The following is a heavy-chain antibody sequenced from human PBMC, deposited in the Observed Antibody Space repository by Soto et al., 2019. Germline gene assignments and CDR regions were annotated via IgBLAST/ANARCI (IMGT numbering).Heavy chain of an antibody. CDR1: GGSISSYY. J-gene: IGHJ4*02. D-gene: IGHD3-3*01. V-gene: IGHV4-59*01. Sequence: SETLSLTCTVSGGSISSYYWSWIRQPPGKGLEWIGYIYYSGSTNYNPSLKSRVTISVDTSKNQFSLKLSSVTAADTAVYYCARVSRSGYSILWYFDYWGQGTLVTVSS. CDR3: ARVSRSGYSILWYFDY. CDR2: IYYSGST.